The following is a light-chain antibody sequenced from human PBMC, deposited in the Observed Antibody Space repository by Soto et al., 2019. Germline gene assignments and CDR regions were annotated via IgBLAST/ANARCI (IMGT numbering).Light chain of an antibody. CDR2: GAS. Sequence: EIVLTQSPGTLPLSPGERATLSCRASQSVSSSYLAWYQQKPGQAPRLLIYGASSRATGIPDRFSGSWSGRDFTLTISRLEPEDFAVYYCQQYGSSPRVTFGGGTKVEIK. J-gene: IGKJ4*01. V-gene: IGKV3-20*01. CDR3: QQYGSSPRVT. CDR1: QSVSSSY.